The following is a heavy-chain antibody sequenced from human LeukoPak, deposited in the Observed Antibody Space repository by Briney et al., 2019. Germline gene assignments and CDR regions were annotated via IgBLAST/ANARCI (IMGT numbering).Heavy chain of an antibody. J-gene: IGHJ5*02. CDR3: AREIVVVVAATRWFDP. CDR1: GGSISSSSYY. D-gene: IGHD2-15*01. Sequence: SETLSLTCTVSGGSISSSSYYWSWIRQPPGKGLEWIGYIYYSGSTNYNPSLKSRVTISVDTSKNQFSLKLSSVTAADTAVYYCAREIVVVVAATRWFDPWGQGTLVTVSS. V-gene: IGHV4-61*01. CDR2: IYYSGST.